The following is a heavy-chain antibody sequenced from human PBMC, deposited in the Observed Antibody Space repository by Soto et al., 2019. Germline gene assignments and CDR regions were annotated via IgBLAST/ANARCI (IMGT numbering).Heavy chain of an antibody. CDR1: GYTFSIYV. D-gene: IGHD1-26*01. CDR3: ARAVGPFDY. V-gene: IGHV3-33*08. Sequence: WGSLRLSCAASGYTFSIYVMHWVRQAPGKGLEWVAVIWYDGSNKYYADSVKGRFTISRDNSKNTLYLQMNSLRAEDTAVYYCARAVGPFDYWGQGTLVTVSP. J-gene: IGHJ4*02. CDR2: IWYDGSNK.